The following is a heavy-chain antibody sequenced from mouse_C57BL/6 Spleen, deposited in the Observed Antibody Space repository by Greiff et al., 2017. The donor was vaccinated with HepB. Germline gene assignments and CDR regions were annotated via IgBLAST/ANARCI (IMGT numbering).Heavy chain of an antibody. J-gene: IGHJ3*01. V-gene: IGHV1-22*01. D-gene: IGHD3-2*02. CDR1: GYTFTDYN. CDR3: AGGEAAQATGFAY. CDR2: INPNNGGT. Sequence: EVKLQQSGPELVKPGASVKMSCKASGYTFTDYNMHWVKQSHGKSLEWIGYINPNNGGTSYNQKFKGKATLTVNKSSSTAYMELRSLTSEDSAVYYCAGGEAAQATGFAYWGQGTLVTVSA.